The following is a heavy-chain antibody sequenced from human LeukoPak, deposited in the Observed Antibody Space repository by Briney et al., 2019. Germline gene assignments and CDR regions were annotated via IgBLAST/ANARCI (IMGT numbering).Heavy chain of an antibody. V-gene: IGHV3-23*01. Sequence: GGSLRLSCAASGFTFSSYAMSWVRQAPGKGLEWVSAISGSGGSTYYADSVKGRFTISRDNSKNTLYLQMNSLRAEDTAVYYCAKDLAYCGGDCYPGAGYWGQGTLVTVSS. D-gene: IGHD2-21*02. CDR2: ISGSGGST. CDR1: GFTFSSYA. J-gene: IGHJ4*02. CDR3: AKDLAYCGGDCYPGAGY.